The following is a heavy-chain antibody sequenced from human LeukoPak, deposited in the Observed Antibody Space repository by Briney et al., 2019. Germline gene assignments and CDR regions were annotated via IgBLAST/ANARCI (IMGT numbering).Heavy chain of an antibody. Sequence: PSETLSLTCTVSGGSIGSYYWSWIRQPPGKGLEWIGYIYYSGSTNYNPSLKSRVTISVDTSKNQFSLKLSSVTAADTAVYYCARGSDTMVRGVLYLGQDDYWGQGTLVTVSS. V-gene: IGHV4-59*01. D-gene: IGHD3-10*01. CDR1: GGSIGSYY. CDR3: ARGSDTMVRGVLYLGQDDY. CDR2: IYYSGST. J-gene: IGHJ4*02.